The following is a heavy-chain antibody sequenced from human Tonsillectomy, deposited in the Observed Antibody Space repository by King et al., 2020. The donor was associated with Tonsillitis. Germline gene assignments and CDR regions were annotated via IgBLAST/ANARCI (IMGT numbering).Heavy chain of an antibody. D-gene: IGHD3-22*01. J-gene: IGHJ4*02. V-gene: IGHV1-69*12. CDR1: GGTFSSYA. CDR3: ARGGNDYDSSGYCNFDY. Sequence: QLVQSGAEVKKPGSSVKVSCKASGGTFSSYAISWVRQAPGQGLEWMGGIIPIFGTANYAQKFQGRVTITADESTSTAYMELSSLRSEDTAVYYCARGGNDYDSSGYCNFDYWGQGTLVTVSS. CDR2: IIPIFGTA.